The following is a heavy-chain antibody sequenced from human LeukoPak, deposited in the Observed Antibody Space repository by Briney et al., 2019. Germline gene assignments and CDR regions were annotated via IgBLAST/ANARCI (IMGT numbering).Heavy chain of an antibody. V-gene: IGHV3-48*04. CDR2: ISRSTGAT. J-gene: IGHJ4*02. CDR3: ASGRYWSGYYNWGFDY. D-gene: IGHD3-3*01. CDR1: GFTLSSYD. Sequence: GGSLRLSCVASGFTLSSYDMNWVRQAPGKGLEWISHISRSTGATYYADSVKGRFTISRDNAKNSLYLQMNSLRAEDTAVYYCASGRYWSGYYNWGFDYWGQGTLVTVSS.